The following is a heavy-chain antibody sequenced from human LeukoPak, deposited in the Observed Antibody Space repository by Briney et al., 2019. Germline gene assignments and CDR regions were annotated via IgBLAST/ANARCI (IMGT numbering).Heavy chain of an antibody. J-gene: IGHJ4*02. D-gene: IGHD6-13*01. CDR3: AKAAAARGFDY. CDR1: GFTFDDYA. Sequence: GGSLRLSCAASGFTFDDYAMHWVRQAPGKGLEWVSGISWNSGSIGYADSVKGRFTISRDNAKNSLYLQMNSLRAEDTALYYCAKAAAARGFDYWGQGTLVTVSS. CDR2: ISWNSGSI. V-gene: IGHV3-9*01.